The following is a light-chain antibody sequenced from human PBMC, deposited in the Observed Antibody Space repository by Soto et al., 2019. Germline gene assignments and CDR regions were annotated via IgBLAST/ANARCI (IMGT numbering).Light chain of an antibody. J-gene: IGKJ1*01. CDR3: QKYGRSGT. V-gene: IGKV3-20*01. CDR2: GTS. CDR1: RSVSSTY. Sequence: EIVLTQSPATLSLSPGESATLSCRATRSVSSTYLAWYQQKPGQAPRLLIFGTSSRATGIPDRFSGSGSGTDFTLTISRLEPEDFAVYYCQKYGRSGTFGQGTKVDI.